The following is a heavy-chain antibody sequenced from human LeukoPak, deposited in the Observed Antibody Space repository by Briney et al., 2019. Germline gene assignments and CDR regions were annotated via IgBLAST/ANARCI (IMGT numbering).Heavy chain of an antibody. CDR2: IIPIFGTA. D-gene: IGHD6-13*01. J-gene: IGHJ3*02. V-gene: IGHV1-69*05. CDR3: ARDGGSWYPADAFDI. Sequence: ASVKVSCKASGGTFSSYAISWVRQAPGQGLEWMGGIIPIFGTANYAQKLQGRVTMTTDTSTSTAYMELRSLRSDDTAVYYCARDGGSWYPADAFDIWGRGTMVTVSS. CDR1: GGTFSSYA.